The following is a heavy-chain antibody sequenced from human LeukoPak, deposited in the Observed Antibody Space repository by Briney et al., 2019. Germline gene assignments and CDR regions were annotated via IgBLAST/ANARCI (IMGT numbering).Heavy chain of an antibody. CDR2: ISDTGDST. J-gene: IGHJ4*02. CDR3: ATGAYCDH. Sequence: GGSLRLSCAASGFTFSSYGMHWVRQAPGKVLEWVSTISDTGDSTYYADSVKGRFTISRDNSENTLYLQMNGLRAEDTAIYFCATGAYCDHWGQGTLVTVSS. CDR1: GFTFSSYG. V-gene: IGHV3-23*01.